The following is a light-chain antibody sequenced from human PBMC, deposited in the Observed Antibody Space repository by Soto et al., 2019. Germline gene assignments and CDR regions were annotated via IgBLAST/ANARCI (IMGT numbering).Light chain of an antibody. Sequence: QSVLTQPRSVSGSPGQSVTISCTGTGSDVGAYDFVSWYQQHPGKAPTLMIDDVSKRPSGVPDRFSGSTSGNTASLTISGLQADDEADYYCCSFAGTYTVVFGGGTKLTVL. J-gene: IGLJ2*01. CDR2: DVS. V-gene: IGLV2-11*01. CDR1: GSDVGAYDF. CDR3: CSFAGTYTVV.